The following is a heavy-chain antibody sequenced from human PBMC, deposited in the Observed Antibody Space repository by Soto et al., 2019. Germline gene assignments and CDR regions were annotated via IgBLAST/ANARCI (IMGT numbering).Heavy chain of an antibody. Sequence: SVKVSCKASGGTFSRYAFSWVRQAPGQGLEWMGGIVPIYGTRGFAQKFQGRLTITADEPTRTAYMELSSLRSEDTAVYYCARDLDYYGSGSHYYGMGVWGQGTTVTVSS. J-gene: IGHJ6*02. CDR1: GGTFSRYA. CDR2: IVPIYGTR. CDR3: ARDLDYYGSGSHYYGMGV. D-gene: IGHD3-10*01. V-gene: IGHV1-69*13.